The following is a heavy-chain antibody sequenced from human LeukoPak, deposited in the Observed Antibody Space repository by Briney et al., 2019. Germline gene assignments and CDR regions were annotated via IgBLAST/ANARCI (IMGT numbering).Heavy chain of an antibody. Sequence: SETLSLTCTVSGGSTGSDYWSWIRQPPGKGLEWIAYVYYSGVTSYNPSLKSRVAISIDTSKNQFSLNLSSVTAADTAVYYCARVRGRSVAGTVDYWGQGTLVTVSS. J-gene: IGHJ4*02. D-gene: IGHD6-19*01. CDR1: GGSTGSDY. V-gene: IGHV4-59*08. CDR3: ARVRGRSVAGTVDY. CDR2: VYYSGVT.